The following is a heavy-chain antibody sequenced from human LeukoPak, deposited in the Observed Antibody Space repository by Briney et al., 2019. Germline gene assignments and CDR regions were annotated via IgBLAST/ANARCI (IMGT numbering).Heavy chain of an antibody. Sequence: GGSLRLSCTASGFTFGDYAMSWFRQAPGEGLEWVGFIRSKAHGGTTESAASVKGRFNISRDDSKSIAYLQMDSLKTEDTAVYYCTGAGRYWSGGSCYSFYGGEGTLVTVPS. V-gene: IGHV3-49*03. CDR3: TGAGRYWSGGSCYSFY. D-gene: IGHD2-15*01. CDR2: IRSKAHGGTT. CDR1: GFTFGDYA. J-gene: IGHJ4*02.